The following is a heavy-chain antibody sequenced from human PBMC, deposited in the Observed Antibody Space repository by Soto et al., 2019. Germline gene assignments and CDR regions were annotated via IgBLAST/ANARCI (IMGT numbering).Heavy chain of an antibody. D-gene: IGHD3-3*01. CDR2: IWYDGSNK. CDR1: GFTFSSYG. CDR3: ARGSRYDFWSKDYYYMDV. J-gene: IGHJ6*03. V-gene: IGHV3-33*01. Sequence: GGSLRLSCAASGFTFSSYGMHWVRQAPGKGLEWVAVIWYDGSNKYYADSVKGRFTISRDNSKNTLYLQMNSLRAEDTAVYYCARGSRYDFWSKDYYYMDVWGKGTTVTVSS.